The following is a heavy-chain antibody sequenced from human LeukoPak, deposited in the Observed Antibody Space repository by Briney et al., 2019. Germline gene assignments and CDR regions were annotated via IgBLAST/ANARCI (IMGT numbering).Heavy chain of an antibody. Sequence: PSETLSLTCTVSGGSISSSSYYWGWIRQPPGRGLEWIGYIYYSGSTNYNPSLKSRVTISVDTSKNQISLRLNSVTAADTAVYYCVRDGDSSGFDYWGQGTLVTVSS. D-gene: IGHD3-22*01. CDR2: IYYSGST. J-gene: IGHJ4*02. CDR3: VRDGDSSGFDY. CDR1: GGSISSSSYY. V-gene: IGHV4-61*01.